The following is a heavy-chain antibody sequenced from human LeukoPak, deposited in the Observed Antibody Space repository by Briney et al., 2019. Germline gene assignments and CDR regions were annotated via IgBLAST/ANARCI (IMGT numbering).Heavy chain of an antibody. V-gene: IGHV3-30*02. CDR1: GFTFSSYG. J-gene: IGHJ3*02. D-gene: IGHD4-17*01. Sequence: GGSLRLSCAASGFTFSSYGMRWVRQAPGKGLEWVAFIRYDGSNKYYADSVKGRFTISRDNSKNTLYLQMNSLRAEDTAVYYCAKLMTTVTTGAFDIWGQGTMVTVSS. CDR3: AKLMTTVTTGAFDI. CDR2: IRYDGSNK.